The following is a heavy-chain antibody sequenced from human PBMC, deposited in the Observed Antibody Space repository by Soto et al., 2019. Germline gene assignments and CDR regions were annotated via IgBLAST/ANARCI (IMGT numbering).Heavy chain of an antibody. CDR2: ISSTSYGGTT. V-gene: IGHV3-49*04. D-gene: IGHD3-10*01. Sequence: SLRLSGTASGLTLSGCAMPWVRQAPGKGLEWVGFISSTSYGGTTEYAASVKGRFTRSRDDSKSIDYLQMNSLKTDDTAVYYCSRDGAYYASGTYGYFDYWGQGSLVTVSS. J-gene: IGHJ4*02. CDR3: SRDGAYYASGTYGYFDY. CDR1: GLTLSGCA.